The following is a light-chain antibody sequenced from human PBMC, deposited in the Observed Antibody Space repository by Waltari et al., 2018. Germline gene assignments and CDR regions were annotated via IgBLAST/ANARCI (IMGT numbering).Light chain of an antibody. CDR3: QLWDSVTDHVV. Sequence: SFELTQPPSVSVAPGQTARTSCGARHLGTQSVHWYQQKPGQAPILVVSHDRLRPSGIPERFSGSNSGNTATLTISRVDAGDEADYYCQLWDSVTDHVVFGGGTKLTVL. J-gene: IGLJ2*01. CDR2: HDR. V-gene: IGLV3-21*01. CDR1: HLGTQS.